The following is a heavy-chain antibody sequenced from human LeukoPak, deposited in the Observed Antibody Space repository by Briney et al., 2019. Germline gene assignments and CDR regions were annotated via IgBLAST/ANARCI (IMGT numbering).Heavy chain of an antibody. CDR1: GYTFTSYG. CDR2: ISGYSGST. D-gene: IGHD6-13*01. J-gene: IGHJ4*02. CDR3: ARDLTIAAAGTYGY. Sequence: ASVKVSCKASGYTFTSYGITWVRQAPGQGLEWMGWISGYSGSTNYAQKFQGRVTVTTDTSTSTAYMDLRSLTSDDTAVYYCARDLTIAAAGTYGYWGQGTLVTVSS. V-gene: IGHV1-18*01.